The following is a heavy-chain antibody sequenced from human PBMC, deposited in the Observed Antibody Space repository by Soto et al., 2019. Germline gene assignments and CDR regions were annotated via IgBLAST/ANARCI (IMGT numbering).Heavy chain of an antibody. Sequence: GGSLRLSCAASGFTFSSYAMSWVRQAPGKGLEWVSAISGSGGSTYYADSVKGRFTISRDNSKNTLYLQMNSLRAEDTAVYYCAKDLRFLERPLSNFDYWGQGTLVTVSS. CDR3: AKDLRFLERPLSNFDY. J-gene: IGHJ4*02. CDR2: ISGSGGST. V-gene: IGHV3-23*01. CDR1: GFTFSSYA. D-gene: IGHD3-3*01.